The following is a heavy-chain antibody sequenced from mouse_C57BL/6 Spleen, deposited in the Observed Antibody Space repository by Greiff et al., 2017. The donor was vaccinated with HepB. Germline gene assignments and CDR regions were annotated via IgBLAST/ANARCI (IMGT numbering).Heavy chain of an antibody. CDR2: IYPGDGDT. J-gene: IGHJ2*01. D-gene: IGHD1-1*02. CDR3: AVGPYYFDY. CDR1: GYAFSSSW. V-gene: IGHV1-82*01. Sequence: VQLQQPGPELVKPGASVKISCKASGYAFSSSWMNWVKQRPGKGLEWIGRIYPGDGDTNYNGKFKGKATLTADKSSSTAYMQISSLTSEDSAVYFCAVGPYYFDYWGQGATLTVSS.